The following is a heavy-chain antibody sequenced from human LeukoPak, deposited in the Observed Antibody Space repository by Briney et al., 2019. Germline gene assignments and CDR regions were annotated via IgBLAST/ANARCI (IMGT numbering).Heavy chain of an antibody. CDR2: ISADGGST. CDR1: GFTFSSYG. J-gene: IGHJ4*02. D-gene: IGHD1/OR15-1a*01. Sequence: GGSLRLSCVASGFTFSSYGMSWVHQAPGTGLEWVSVISADGGSTHYADSVKGRFTISRDISKNTLFLQMNSLRGEDTAVYYCAKNKADKYSPLDHWGQGTLVTASS. CDR3: AKNKADKYSPLDH. V-gene: IGHV3-23*01.